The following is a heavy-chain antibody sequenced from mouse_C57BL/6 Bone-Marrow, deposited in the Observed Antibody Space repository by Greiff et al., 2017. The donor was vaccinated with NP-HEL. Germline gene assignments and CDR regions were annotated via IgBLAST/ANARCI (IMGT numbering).Heavy chain of an antibody. CDR2: IYPRSGNT. J-gene: IGHJ2*01. Sequence: QVQLQQSGAELARPGASVKLSCKASGYTFTSYGISWVKQRTGQGLEWIGEIYPRSGNTYYNEKFKGKATLTADKSSSTAYMELRSLTSEDSAVYFCARRDYDYDAYYFDYWGQGTTLTVSS. D-gene: IGHD2-4*01. V-gene: IGHV1-81*01. CDR1: GYTFTSYG. CDR3: ARRDYDYDAYYFDY.